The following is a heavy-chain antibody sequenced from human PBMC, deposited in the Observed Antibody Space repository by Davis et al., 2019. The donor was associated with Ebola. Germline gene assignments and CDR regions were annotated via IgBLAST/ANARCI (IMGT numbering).Heavy chain of an antibody. Sequence: SQTLSLTCALSGDSVSSNSAAWNCIRQSPSRGLEWLGRTYSRSKWYNDYAVSVKSRITINPDTSKNQFSLQLNSVTPEDTAVYYCAREGNDYYGMDVWGQGTTVTVSS. J-gene: IGHJ6*02. CDR1: GDSVSSNSAA. V-gene: IGHV6-1*01. CDR3: AREGNDYYGMDV. D-gene: IGHD1-1*01. CDR2: TYSRSKWYN.